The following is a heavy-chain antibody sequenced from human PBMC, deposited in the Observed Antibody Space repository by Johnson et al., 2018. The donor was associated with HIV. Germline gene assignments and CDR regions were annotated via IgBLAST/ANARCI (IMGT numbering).Heavy chain of an antibody. D-gene: IGHD6-6*01. CDR1: DLLSSSVPI. CDR2: ISYDGSKK. J-gene: IGHJ3*01. CDR3: ATARRAIDV. V-gene: IGHV3-30*04. Sequence: QVQLVESGGGVVQPGKSLRLSCAASDLLSSSVPIFFTGAARPPGPRQGGLQRVASISYDGSKKYYADSVKGRFTVSRDNAKNSLYLQMNSLRAEDTAVYYCATARRAIDVWGQGTMATVSS.